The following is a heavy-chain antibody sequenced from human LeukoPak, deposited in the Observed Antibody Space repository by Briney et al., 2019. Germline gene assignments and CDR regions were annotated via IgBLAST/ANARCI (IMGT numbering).Heavy chain of an antibody. V-gene: IGHV1-69*05. CDR1: GGTFSSYA. J-gene: IGHJ3*02. CDR3: ARDRVSDYVWGRYRSGGLYAFDI. CDR2: IIPIFGTA. Sequence: SSVKVSCKASGGTFSSYAISWVRQAPGQGLEWMGGIIPIFGTANYAQKFQGRVTITTDESTSTAYMELSSLRSEDTAVYYCARDRVSDYVWGRYRSGGLYAFDIWGQGTMVTVSS. D-gene: IGHD3-16*02.